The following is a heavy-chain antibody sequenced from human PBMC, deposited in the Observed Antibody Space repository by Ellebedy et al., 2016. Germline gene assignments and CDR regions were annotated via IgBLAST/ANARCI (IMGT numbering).Heavy chain of an antibody. D-gene: IGHD4-23*01. CDR1: GYTFSSYT. CDR3: VREGGGGWFDP. Sequence: ASLKVSCXASGYTFSSYTISWLRQAPGQWLEWMGWISVYNGDTHYAQKVQGRVTMTTDTSMRTAYLEVRSLRSADTAVYYCVREGGGGWFDPWGQGTLVTVSS. CDR2: ISVYNGDT. V-gene: IGHV1-18*01. J-gene: IGHJ5*02.